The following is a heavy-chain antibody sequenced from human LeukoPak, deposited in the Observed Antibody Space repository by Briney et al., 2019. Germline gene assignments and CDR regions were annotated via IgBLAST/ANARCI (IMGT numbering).Heavy chain of an antibody. CDR3: AKRDSSGYYYFDH. CDR2: IGGSGGTT. D-gene: IGHD3-22*01. V-gene: IGHV3-23*01. Sequence: GGSLRLSCAASGFTFSSYAMSWVRQAPGEGLEWVSAIGGSGGTTYYADSVKGRFTISRDNSKNTVYLQMNSLRAEDTAVYYCAKRDSSGYYYFDHWGQGTLVTASS. J-gene: IGHJ4*02. CDR1: GFTFSSYA.